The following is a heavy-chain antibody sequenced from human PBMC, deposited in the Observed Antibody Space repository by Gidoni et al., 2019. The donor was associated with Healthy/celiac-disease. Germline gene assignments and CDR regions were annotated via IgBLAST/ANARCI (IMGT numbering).Heavy chain of an antibody. Sequence: QVQLVQSGAEVKKPGASVKVSCKVSGYTITELSMHWVRQAPGKGLEWMGGFDPEDGETIYAQKFQGRVTITEDTSTDTAYMELSSLRSEDTAVYYCATDRLITGTLQYGMDVWGQGTTVTVSS. J-gene: IGHJ6*02. CDR3: ATDRLITGTLQYGMDV. CDR2: FDPEDGET. CDR1: GYTITELS. V-gene: IGHV1-24*01. D-gene: IGHD1-20*01.